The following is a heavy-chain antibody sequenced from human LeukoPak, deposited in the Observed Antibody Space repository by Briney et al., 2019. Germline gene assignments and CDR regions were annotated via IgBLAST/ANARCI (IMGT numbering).Heavy chain of an antibody. D-gene: IGHD3-10*01. V-gene: IGHV4-4*02. Sequence: PSETLSLTCAVSGDSISSTNWWSWVRQPPGKGLEWIGEIYHSGSTNYNPSLKSRVTISVDKSKNQFSLKLSSVTAADTAVYYCARDSRGVINSYYGMDVWGQGTTVTVSS. CDR3: ARDSRGVINSYYGMDV. CDR2: IYHSGST. J-gene: IGHJ6*02. CDR1: GDSISSTNW.